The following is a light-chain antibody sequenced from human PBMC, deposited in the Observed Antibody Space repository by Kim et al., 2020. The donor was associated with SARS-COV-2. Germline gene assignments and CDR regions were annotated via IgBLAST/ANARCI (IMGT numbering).Light chain of an antibody. Sequence: APGERAPLSCRASQSVSRYLIWYQQKPGQAPRLLIYDASNRATGIPARFSGSGSGTDFTLTISSLEPADFAVYYCQHRSNWPITFGQGTRLEIK. CDR3: QHRSNWPIT. J-gene: IGKJ5*01. CDR2: DAS. V-gene: IGKV3-11*01. CDR1: QSVSRY.